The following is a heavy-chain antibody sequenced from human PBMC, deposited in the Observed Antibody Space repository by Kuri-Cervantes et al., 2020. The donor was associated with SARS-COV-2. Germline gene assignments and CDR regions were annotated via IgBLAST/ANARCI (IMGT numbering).Heavy chain of an antibody. CDR1: GFTFSIYA. Sequence: GESLKISCAASGFTFSIYAMSWVRQAPGKGLEWVAGISGSGAVTYYTDSLRGRFTISRDHSKNTVILQMTSLRAEDTAVYYCAKDWSGTSGAGSPVFDYWGQGTLVTV. CDR3: AKDWSGTSGAGSPVFDY. V-gene: IGHV3-23*01. CDR2: ISGSGAVT. J-gene: IGHJ4*02. D-gene: IGHD3-10*01.